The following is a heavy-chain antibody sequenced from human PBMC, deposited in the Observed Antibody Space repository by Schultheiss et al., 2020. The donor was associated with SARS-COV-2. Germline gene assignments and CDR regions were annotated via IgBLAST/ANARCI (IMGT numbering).Heavy chain of an antibody. V-gene: IGHV1-69*04. J-gene: IGHJ4*02. CDR1: GYTFTSYD. CDR2: IIPILGIA. Sequence: SVKVSCKASGYTFTSYDIKWVRQATGQGLEWMGRIIPILGIANYAQKFQGRVTITADKSTSTAYMELSSLRSEDTAVYYCARGGSTSTHPLDYWGQGTLVTVSS. CDR3: ARGGSTSTHPLDY. D-gene: IGHD2-2*01.